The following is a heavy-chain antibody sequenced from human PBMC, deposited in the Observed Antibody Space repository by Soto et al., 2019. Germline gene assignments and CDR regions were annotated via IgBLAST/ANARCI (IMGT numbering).Heavy chain of an antibody. CDR2: ISSSSSTI. V-gene: IGHV3-48*02. J-gene: IGHJ4*02. CDR3: ARDGGSSSGWYSVDY. Sequence: EVQLVESGGGLVQPGGSLGLSCAASGFTFSSYSMNWVRQAPGKGLEWVSYISSSSSTIYYADSVKGRFTISRDNAKNSLYLQMNSLRDEDTAVYYCARDGGSSSGWYSVDYWGQGTLVTVSS. CDR1: GFTFSSYS. D-gene: IGHD6-19*01.